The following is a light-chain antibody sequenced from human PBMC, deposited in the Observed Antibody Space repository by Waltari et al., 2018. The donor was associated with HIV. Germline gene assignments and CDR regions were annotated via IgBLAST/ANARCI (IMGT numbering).Light chain of an antibody. CDR1: QSVSSN. J-gene: IGKJ2*01. V-gene: IGKV3-15*01. CDR3: QQYNNWPPGYT. CDR2: DAS. Sequence: EKLMTQSPATLFMSPGERATFFCRASQSVSSNLAWYQQKFGQAPRLLIYDASTRATGIPARFSGSGSGTEFTLTISSLQSEDFAVYYCQQYNNWPPGYTFGQGTKLEIK.